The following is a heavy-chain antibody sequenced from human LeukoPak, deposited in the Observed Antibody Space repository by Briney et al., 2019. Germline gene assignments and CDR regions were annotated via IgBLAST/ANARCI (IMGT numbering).Heavy chain of an antibody. Sequence: DPGGSLRLSCAASGFTFSDYSMNWVRQAPGKGLEWVSSISASSNYIYYADSVKGRFTISRDNAKNSLFLQMSSLRAEVTAVYYCARDASTRCYLCEVDYWGQGTLVTVSS. CDR2: ISASSNYI. CDR1: GFTFSDYS. J-gene: IGHJ4*02. CDR3: ARDASTRCYLCEVDY. D-gene: IGHD2-2*01. V-gene: IGHV3-21*01.